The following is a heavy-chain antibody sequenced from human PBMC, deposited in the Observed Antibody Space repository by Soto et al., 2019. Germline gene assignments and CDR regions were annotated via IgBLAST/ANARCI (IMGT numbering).Heavy chain of an antibody. CDR2: MNPNSGNT. CDR3: ARGNYDFWSGYYSAYYYYMDV. CDR1: GYTFTSYD. V-gene: IGHV1-8*01. D-gene: IGHD3-3*01. Sequence: GASVKVSCKAFGYTFTSYDINWVRQATGQGLEWMGWMNPNSGNTGYAQKFQDRVTMTRNTSISTAYMELSSLRSEDTAVYYCARGNYDFWSGYYSAYYYYMDVWGKGTTVTVSS. J-gene: IGHJ6*03.